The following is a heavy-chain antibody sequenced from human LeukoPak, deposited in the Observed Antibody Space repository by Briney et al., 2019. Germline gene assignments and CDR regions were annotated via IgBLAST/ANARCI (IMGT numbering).Heavy chain of an antibody. J-gene: IGHJ4*02. CDR2: IYDSGST. CDR1: GFSISSYY. V-gene: IGHV4-59*01. CDR3: GREWSSGYWDY. Sequence: SETLSLTCTVSGFSISSYYWRWIRHAPGKGRVGCGCIYDSGSTNYNPSLKRRVITTVDTSNNQYALRMSSVTAADAAVYYCGREWSSGYWDYWGQGTLVTVSS. D-gene: IGHD3-22*01.